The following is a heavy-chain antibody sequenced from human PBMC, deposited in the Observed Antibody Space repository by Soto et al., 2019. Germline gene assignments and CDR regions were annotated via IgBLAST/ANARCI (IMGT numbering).Heavy chain of an antibody. CDR2: TYYRSNWRH. V-gene: IGHV6-1*01. CDR3: ERGVSGTGFDL. J-gene: IGHJ4*02. CDR1: GDSVSSNTAA. D-gene: IGHD6-19*01. Sequence: PWRTLSLTCAISGDSVSSNTAAWNWIRASPSRGLEWLGRTYYRSNWRHDYAVSVKSRITVNPDTSKNHFSLQLNSVTPDDTAVYYCERGVSGTGFDLWGQGTFVTVSS.